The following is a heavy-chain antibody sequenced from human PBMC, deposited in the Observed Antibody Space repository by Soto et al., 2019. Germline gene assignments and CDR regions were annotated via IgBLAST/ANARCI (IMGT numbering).Heavy chain of an antibody. CDR3: AKDYPYYFWSGYHFDY. CDR2: ISGSGGST. V-gene: IGHV3-23*01. CDR1: GFTFSSYA. Sequence: EVQLLESGGGLVQPGGSLRLSCAASGFTFSSYAMSWVRQAPGKGLEWVSAISGSGGSTYYADSVKGRFTISRDNSKNTLYLQMNSLRAEDTAVYYCAKDYPYYFWSGYHFDYWGQGTLVTVSS. D-gene: IGHD3-3*01. J-gene: IGHJ4*02.